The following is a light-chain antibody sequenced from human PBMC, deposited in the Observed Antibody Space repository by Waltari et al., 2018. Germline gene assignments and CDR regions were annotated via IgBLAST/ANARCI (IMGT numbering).Light chain of an antibody. J-gene: IGKJ4*01. V-gene: IGKV1-17*03. CDR1: QDIGNY. CDR2: AVS. CDR3: QQYNNWPLT. Sequence: DIQMTQSPSAMSASVGDRVAITCRASQDIGNYLAWFQQKPGTVPKGLIYAVSSLEIGVPSRFSGSDSGTEFTLTINRLQPEDFAVYYCQQYNNWPLTFGGGTKVEIK.